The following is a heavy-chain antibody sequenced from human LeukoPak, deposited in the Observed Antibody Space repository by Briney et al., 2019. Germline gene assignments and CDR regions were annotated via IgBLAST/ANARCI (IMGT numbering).Heavy chain of an antibody. V-gene: IGHV3-30*02. D-gene: IGHD6-6*01. CDR3: AKDLKYSSSFNWFDP. Sequence: GGSLRLSCAASGFAFSSYGMHWVRQAPGKGLEWVAFIRYDGSNKYYADSVKGRFTISRDNSKNTLYLQMNSLRAEDTAVYYCAKDLKYSSSFNWFDPWGQGTLVTVSS. CDR2: IRYDGSNK. J-gene: IGHJ5*02. CDR1: GFAFSSYG.